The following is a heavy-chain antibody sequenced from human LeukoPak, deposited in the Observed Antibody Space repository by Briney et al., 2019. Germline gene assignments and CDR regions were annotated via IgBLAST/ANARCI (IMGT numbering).Heavy chain of an antibody. D-gene: IGHD2-21*02. CDR2: IYSGGST. CDR1: GFTVSNNY. J-gene: IGHJ3*02. Sequence: GGSLTLSCAASGFTVSNNYMRWVRQAPGKGLEWVSLIYSGGSTYYADSVKGRFTISRDNSKNTLYLQMNSLRAEDTAVYYCAKDGREILYCGGDCYDAFDIWGQGTMVTVSS. CDR3: AKDGREILYCGGDCYDAFDI. V-gene: IGHV3-53*01.